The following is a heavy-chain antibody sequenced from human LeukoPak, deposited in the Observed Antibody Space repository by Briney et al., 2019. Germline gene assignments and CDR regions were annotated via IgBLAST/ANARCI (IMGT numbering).Heavy chain of an antibody. CDR2: IKQDGSEK. J-gene: IGHJ1*01. CDR3: ARMGYDSSGYYYDEYFQH. V-gene: IGHV3-7*01. D-gene: IGHD3-22*01. CDR1: GFTFSSYW. Sequence: GGSLRLSCAAPGFTFSSYWMSWVRQAPGKGLEWVANIKQDGSEKYYVDSVKGRFTISRDNAKNSLYLQMNSLRAEDTAVYYCARMGYDSSGYYYDEYFQHWGQGTLVTVSS.